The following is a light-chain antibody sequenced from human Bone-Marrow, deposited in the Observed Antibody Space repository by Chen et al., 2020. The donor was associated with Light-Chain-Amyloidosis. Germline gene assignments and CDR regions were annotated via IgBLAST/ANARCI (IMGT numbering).Light chain of an antibody. V-gene: IGLV1-51*01. CDR2: DNN. J-gene: IGLJ3*02. CDR1: SSNIGNNY. Sequence: QSVLTQPPSVSAAPGQKVTISFSGSSSNIGNNYVSRYQQLPGTAPKLLIYDNNKRPSGIPDRFSGSKSGTSATLGITGLQTGDEADYYCGTWDSSLSAVFGGGTKLTVL. CDR3: GTWDSSLSAV.